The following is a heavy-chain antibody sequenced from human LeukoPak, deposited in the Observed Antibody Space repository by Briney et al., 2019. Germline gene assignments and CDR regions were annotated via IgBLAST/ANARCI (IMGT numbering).Heavy chain of an antibody. CDR3: ARDPVVVVPAAMGPYGMDV. CDR2: IYSGGST. CDR1: GFSVGNNY. V-gene: IGHV3-66*01. J-gene: IGHJ6*02. D-gene: IGHD2-2*01. Sequence: PGGSLRLSCAASGFSVGNNYMSWVRQSPGKGLEWVSVIYSGGSTYYADSVKGRFTISRDNSKNTLYLQMNSLRAEDTAVYYCARDPVVVVPAAMGPYGMDVWGQGTTVTVSS.